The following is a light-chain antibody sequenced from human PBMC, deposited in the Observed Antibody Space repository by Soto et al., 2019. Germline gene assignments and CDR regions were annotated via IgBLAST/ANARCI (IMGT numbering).Light chain of an antibody. CDR1: QSVSNN. J-gene: IGKJ5*01. V-gene: IGKV3-15*01. CDR2: YAS. CDR3: QQYNNWPPIT. Sequence: EILMTQSPATLSVSPGERATLSCKASQSVSNNLAWYQQKPGQAPRLLIYYASTRATGIPARFSGSGSGTEFTLTISSLQSEDFALYYCQQYNNWPPITFGQGTRLEIK.